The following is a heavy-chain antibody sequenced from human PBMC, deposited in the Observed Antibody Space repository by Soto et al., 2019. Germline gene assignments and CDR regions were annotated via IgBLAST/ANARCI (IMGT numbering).Heavy chain of an antibody. CDR1: GGTFSSYA. CDR3: AGGQVGAAPGWFDP. D-gene: IGHD1-26*01. CDR2: IIPIFGTA. V-gene: IGHV1-69*05. Sequence: QVQLVQSGAEVKKPGSSVKVSCKASGGTFSSYAISWVRQAPGQGLEWMGGIIPIFGTANYAQKFQGRVTITSDESTITAYIELSSLRSEDTAVYYCAGGQVGAAPGWFDPWGQGTLVIVSS. J-gene: IGHJ5*02.